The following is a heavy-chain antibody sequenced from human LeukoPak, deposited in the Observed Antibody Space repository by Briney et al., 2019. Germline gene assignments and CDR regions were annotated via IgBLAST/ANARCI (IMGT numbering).Heavy chain of an antibody. D-gene: IGHD2-2*01. J-gene: IGHJ6*02. Sequence: ASVKVSCMASGYTFTGYYMHWVRQAPGQGLEWMGWINPNSGGTNYAQKFQGGVTMTRDTSISTAYMELSRLRSDDTAVYYCARDVVPAATRYYYGMDVWGQGTTVTVSS. CDR1: GYTFTGYY. CDR3: ARDVVPAATRYYYGMDV. CDR2: INPNSGGT. V-gene: IGHV1-2*02.